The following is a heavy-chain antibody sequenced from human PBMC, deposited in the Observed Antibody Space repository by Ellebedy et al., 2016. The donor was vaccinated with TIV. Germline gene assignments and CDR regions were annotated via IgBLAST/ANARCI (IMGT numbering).Heavy chain of an antibody. CDR1: GFTFSSFA. D-gene: IGHD2-15*01. CDR3: AVVAGRGYFDL. CDR2: INNNGGST. Sequence: GESLKISCSASGFTFSSFAMHWIRQAPGKGLEYVSAINNNGGSTFYAALVKGRFTVSRDNSKNTLFLQMSSLRDEDTALYHCAVVAGRGYFDLWGRGTLVTVSS. V-gene: IGHV3-64D*09. J-gene: IGHJ2*01.